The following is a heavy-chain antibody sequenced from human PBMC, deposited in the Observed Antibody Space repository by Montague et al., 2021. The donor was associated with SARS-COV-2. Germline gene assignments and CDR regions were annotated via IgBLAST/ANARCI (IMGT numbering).Heavy chain of an antibody. D-gene: IGHD6-19*01. J-gene: IGHJ4*02. CDR1: GGSLETSGYY. V-gene: IGHV4-39*07. CDR2: MHYSGAT. CDR3: ARDRGSRLPSFFDY. Sequence: SETLSLTCSVSGGSLETSGYYWGWVRQPPGKGLEWIVSMHYSGATFYNPSLKSRVTMSLDTSKNHFSLNLTSVTAADTAVYYCARDRGSRLPSFFDYWGQGILVTVSS.